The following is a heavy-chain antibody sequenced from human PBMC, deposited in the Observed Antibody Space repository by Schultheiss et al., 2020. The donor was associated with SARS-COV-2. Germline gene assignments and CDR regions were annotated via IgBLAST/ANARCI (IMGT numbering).Heavy chain of an antibody. CDR2: FDPEDGET. J-gene: IGHJ5*02. CDR1: GGTFSSYA. D-gene: IGHD2-21*02. Sequence: ASVKVSCKASGGTFSSYAISWVRQAPGQGLEWMGGFDPEDGETIYAQKFQGRVTMTEDTSTDTAYMELSSLRSEDTAVYYCAKTYCGGDCYPGWFDPWGQGTLVTVSS. V-gene: IGHV1-24*01. CDR3: AKTYCGGDCYPGWFDP.